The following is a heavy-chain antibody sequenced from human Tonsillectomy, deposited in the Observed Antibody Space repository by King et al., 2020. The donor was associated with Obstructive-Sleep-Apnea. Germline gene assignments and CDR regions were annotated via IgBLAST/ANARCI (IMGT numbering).Heavy chain of an antibody. V-gene: IGHV4-38-2*02. CDR2: IYHNGST. J-gene: IGHJ4*02. CDR1: GYSVINGYY. Sequence: QLQESGPGLVKPSETLSLICTVTGYSVINGYYWGWIRQPPGKGLEWIGNIYHNGSTYNNPSLKSRVTISIDTSKNQFSPKLTSVTAADTAVYYCASPEDSYGYSGKRDYWGQGTLVTVSS. D-gene: IGHD5-18*01. CDR3: ASPEDSYGYSGKRDY.